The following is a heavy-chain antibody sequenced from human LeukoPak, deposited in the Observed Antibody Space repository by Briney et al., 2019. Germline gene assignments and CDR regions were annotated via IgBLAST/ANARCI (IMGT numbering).Heavy chain of an antibody. CDR3: ARDTRVSHWFDP. CDR2: IYYSGST. Sequence: SETLSLTCTVSGGSVSSGSYYWSWIRQPPGKGLEWIGYIYYSGSTSYNPSLKSRVTISVDTSKNQFSLKLSSVTAADTAVYYCARDTRVSHWFDPWGQGTLVTVSS. CDR1: GGSVSSGSYY. V-gene: IGHV4-61*01. D-gene: IGHD4-17*01. J-gene: IGHJ5*02.